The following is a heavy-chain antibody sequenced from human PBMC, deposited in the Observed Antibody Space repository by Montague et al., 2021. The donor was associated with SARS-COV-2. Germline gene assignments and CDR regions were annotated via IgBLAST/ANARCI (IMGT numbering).Heavy chain of an antibody. CDR3: AREHWENYYDFWSGTNLASDYPYYGMDV. J-gene: IGHJ6*02. D-gene: IGHD3-3*01. CDR1: GYSISDGYY. CDR2: ILQSGTT. V-gene: IGHV4-38-2*02. Sequence: SETLSLTCTVSGYSISDGYYWVWIRQPPGKGLEWIGNILQSGTTXYNPSLERRSTMSVDTSKNQFSLKLSSVTAADTAVYYCAREHWENYYDFWSGTNLASDYPYYGMDVWGQGTTVTVSS.